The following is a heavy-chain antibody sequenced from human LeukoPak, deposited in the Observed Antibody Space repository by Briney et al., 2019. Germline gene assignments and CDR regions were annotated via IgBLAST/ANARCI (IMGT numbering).Heavy chain of an antibody. D-gene: IGHD5-12*01. CDR2: ISGSGGST. CDR3: AKEGGYSGYRSSGYFDQ. CDR1: GFTFSSYA. V-gene: IGHV3-23*01. J-gene: IGHJ4*02. Sequence: GGSLRLSCAASGFTFSSYAMSWVRQAPGKGLEWVSAISGSGGSTYYADSVKGRFTISRDNSKNTLYLQMNSLRAEDTAVYYCAKEGGYSGYRSSGYFDQWGQGILVTVSS.